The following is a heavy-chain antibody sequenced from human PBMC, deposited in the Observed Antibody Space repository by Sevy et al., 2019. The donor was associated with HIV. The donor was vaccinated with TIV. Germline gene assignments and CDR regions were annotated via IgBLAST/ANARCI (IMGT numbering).Heavy chain of an antibody. Sequence: GGSLRLSCAASGFTFSGSAMHWVRQASGKGLEWVGRIRSKANSYATAYAASVKGRFTISRDDSKNTAYLQMNSLKTEDTAVYYCTRQNVDYGDGDYYYYYGMDVWGQGTTVTVSS. J-gene: IGHJ6*02. V-gene: IGHV3-73*01. D-gene: IGHD4-17*01. CDR1: GFTFSGSA. CDR3: TRQNVDYGDGDYYYYYGMDV. CDR2: IRSKANSYAT.